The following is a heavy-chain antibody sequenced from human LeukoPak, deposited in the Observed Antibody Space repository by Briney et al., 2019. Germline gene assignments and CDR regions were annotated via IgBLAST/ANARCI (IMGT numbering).Heavy chain of an antibody. CDR2: INHSGST. CDR1: GGSFSGYY. V-gene: IGHV4-34*01. CDR3: ARDRVDDYGDYNWFDP. Sequence: PSETLSLTCAVYGGSFSGYYWSWIRQPPGKGLEWIGEINHSGSTNYNPSLKSRVTISVDTSKNQFSLKLSSVTAADTAVYYCARDRVDDYGDYNWFDPWGQGTLVTVSS. D-gene: IGHD4-17*01. J-gene: IGHJ5*02.